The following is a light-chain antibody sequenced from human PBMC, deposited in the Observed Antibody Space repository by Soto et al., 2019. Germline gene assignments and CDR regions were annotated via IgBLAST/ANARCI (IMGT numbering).Light chain of an antibody. V-gene: IGKV3-11*01. Sequence: EIVLTQSPATLSLSPGERATLSCRASQSVSRYLAWYQQKPGQAPRLLIYDASNRAAGIPARFSGSGSGTEFNLTISSLQSEDFAFYYCQQYYKWPPWTFGQGTKVDIK. CDR3: QQYYKWPPWT. CDR1: QSVSRY. J-gene: IGKJ1*01. CDR2: DAS.